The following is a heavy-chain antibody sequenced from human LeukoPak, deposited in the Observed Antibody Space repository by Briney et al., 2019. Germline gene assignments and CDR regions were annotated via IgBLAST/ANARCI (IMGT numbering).Heavy chain of an antibody. D-gene: IGHD3-10*01. CDR2: ISGSGGST. CDR3: AKDSQETSGSYYNGDY. J-gene: IGHJ4*02. Sequence: GGSLRLSCAASGFTFSSYAMSWVRQAPGKGLEWVSAISGSGGSTYYADSVKGRFTISRDNSKNTLYLQMNSLRAEDTAVYYCAKDSQETSGSYYNGDYWGQGALVTVSS. V-gene: IGHV3-23*01. CDR1: GFTFSSYA.